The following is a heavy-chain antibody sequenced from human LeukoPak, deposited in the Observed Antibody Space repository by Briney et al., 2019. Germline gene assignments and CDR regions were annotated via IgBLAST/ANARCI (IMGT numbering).Heavy chain of an antibody. J-gene: IGHJ4*02. Sequence: GRSLRLSCAASGFTFSSYGIHWVRQAPGKGLEWVAVISYDGSNKYYADSVKGRFTISRDNSKNTLYLQMNSLRAEDTAVYYCAKGEGNSLDYWGQGTLVTVSS. CDR2: ISYDGSNK. CDR1: GFTFSSYG. D-gene: IGHD1-26*01. CDR3: AKGEGNSLDY. V-gene: IGHV3-30*18.